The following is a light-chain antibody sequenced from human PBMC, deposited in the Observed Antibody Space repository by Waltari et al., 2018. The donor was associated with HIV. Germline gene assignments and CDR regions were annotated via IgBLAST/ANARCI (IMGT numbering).Light chain of an antibody. Sequence: EIVLPQSPGTLSLSPGESATPPCRASQSVSSRSLAWYQQRPGQAPRLLISGASSRATGIPDRFSGSGSGTDFTLTISRLEPEDFAVYYCQQYGASPRTFGQGTKVEIK. CDR3: QQYGASPRT. CDR2: GAS. V-gene: IGKV3-20*01. J-gene: IGKJ1*01. CDR1: QSVSSRS.